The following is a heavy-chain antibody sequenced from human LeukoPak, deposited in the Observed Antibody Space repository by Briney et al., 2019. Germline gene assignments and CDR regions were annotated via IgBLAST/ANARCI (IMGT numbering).Heavy chain of an antibody. D-gene: IGHD3-22*01. CDR2: IIPIFGTA. CDR1: GGTFSSYA. CDR3: ARGEAGPYYYDSSGYPFDY. Sequence: SVKVSCTASGGTFSSYAISWVRQAPGQGLEWMGGIIPIFGTANYARKFQGRVTITADESTSTAYMELSSLRSEDTAVYYCARGEAGPYYYDSSGYPFDYWGQGTLVTVSS. V-gene: IGHV1-69*13. J-gene: IGHJ4*02.